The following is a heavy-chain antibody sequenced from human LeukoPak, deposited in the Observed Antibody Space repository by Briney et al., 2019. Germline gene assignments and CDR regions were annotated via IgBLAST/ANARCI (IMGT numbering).Heavy chain of an antibody. Sequence: PAETLSLTCTVSGGSISPYYWSWIRQPAGKGLEWIGRIYTSGITNYDPSLKSRVTMSVDTSKNQFSLKLTSVTAADTAVYYCARGSSGGSLFRYWGQGILVTVSS. D-gene: IGHD2-15*01. CDR1: GGSISPYY. J-gene: IGHJ4*02. CDR3: ARGSSGGSLFRY. CDR2: IYTSGIT. V-gene: IGHV4-4*07.